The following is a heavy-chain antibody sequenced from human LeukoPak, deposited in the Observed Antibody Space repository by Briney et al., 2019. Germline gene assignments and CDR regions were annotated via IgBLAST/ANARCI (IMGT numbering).Heavy chain of an antibody. CDR3: ALSAEKQLVYFDF. CDR2: IIPVVDTA. V-gene: IGHV1-69*05. Sequence: GASVKVSCKASGDTFSNYDVTWVRQAPGQGLEWMGRIIPVVDTAKYAQNFQGRVTMTTDESSSTAYMELYSLRSEDTAVYYCALSAEKQLVYFDFWGQGTLVTVSS. D-gene: IGHD6-13*01. J-gene: IGHJ4*02. CDR1: GDTFSNYD.